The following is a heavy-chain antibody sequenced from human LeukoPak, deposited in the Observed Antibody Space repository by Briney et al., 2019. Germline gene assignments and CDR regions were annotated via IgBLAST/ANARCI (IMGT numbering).Heavy chain of an antibody. V-gene: IGHV7-4-1*02. CDR3: ARDSRWLRLVYFDY. CDR2: INTNTGNP. J-gene: IGHJ4*02. D-gene: IGHD3-16*01. CDR1: GYTFTSYA. Sequence: GASVKVSCKASGYTFTSYAMNWVRQAPGQGLEWMGWINTNTGNPTYAQGFTGRFVFSLDTSVSTAYLQISSLKAEDTAVYYYARDSRWLRLVYFDYWGQGTLVTVSS.